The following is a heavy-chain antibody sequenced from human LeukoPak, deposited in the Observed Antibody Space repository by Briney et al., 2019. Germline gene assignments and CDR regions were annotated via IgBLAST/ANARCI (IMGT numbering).Heavy chain of an antibody. CDR1: GGSISSYY. Sequence: SETLSLTCTVSGGSISSYYWSWIRQPPGKGLEWIGYIYYSGCTNYNPSLKSRVTISVDTSKNQFSLKLSSVTAADTAVYYCARAPTTHYYYYMDVWGKGTTVTVSS. CDR2: IYYSGCT. V-gene: IGHV4-59*01. D-gene: IGHD1-26*01. J-gene: IGHJ6*03. CDR3: ARAPTTHYYYYMDV.